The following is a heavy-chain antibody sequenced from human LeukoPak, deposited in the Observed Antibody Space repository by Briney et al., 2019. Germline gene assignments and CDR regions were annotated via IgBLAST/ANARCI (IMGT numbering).Heavy chain of an antibody. CDR3: ARDLVGYSFDP. CDR1: GFTFSSYA. D-gene: IGHD4-11*01. V-gene: IGHV3-21*01. CDR2: ISSSSSYI. J-gene: IGHJ5*02. Sequence: GGSLRLSCAASGFTFSSYAMSWVRQAPGKGLEWVSSISSSSSYIYYADSVKGRFAISRDNAKNSLYLQMNSLRAEDTAVYYCARDLVGYSFDPWGQGTLVTVSS.